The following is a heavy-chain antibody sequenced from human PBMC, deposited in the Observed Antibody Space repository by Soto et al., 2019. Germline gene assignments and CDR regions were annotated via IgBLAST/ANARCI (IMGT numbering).Heavy chain of an antibody. CDR1: GGSISSSSYY. Sequence: SETLSLTCTVSGGSISSSSYYWGWIRQPPGKGLEWIGSIYYSGSTYYNPSLKSRVTISVDTSKNQFSLKLSSVTAADTAVYYCARQLHIASIYEVVQVDYWGQGTLVTVSS. V-gene: IGHV4-39*01. J-gene: IGHJ4*02. D-gene: IGHD2-15*01. CDR2: IYYSGST. CDR3: ARQLHIASIYEVVQVDY.